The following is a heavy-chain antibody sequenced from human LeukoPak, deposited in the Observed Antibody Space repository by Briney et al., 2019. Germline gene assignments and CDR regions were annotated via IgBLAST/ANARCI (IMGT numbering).Heavy chain of an antibody. D-gene: IGHD3-3*01. CDR1: GFTFSSYT. Sequence: PGGSLRLSCAASGFTFSSYTMTWVRQAPGKGLEWVSYISSSSSTIYYADSVKGRFTISRDNAKNSLYLQMNSLRAEDTAVYYCARFREWLYHYMDVWGKGTTVTVSS. CDR3: ARFREWLYHYMDV. CDR2: ISSSSSTI. J-gene: IGHJ6*03. V-gene: IGHV3-48*01.